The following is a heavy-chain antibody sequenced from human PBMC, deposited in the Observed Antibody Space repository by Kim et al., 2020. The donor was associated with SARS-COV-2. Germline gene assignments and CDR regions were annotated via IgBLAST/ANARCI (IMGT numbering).Heavy chain of an antibody. D-gene: IGHD6-19*01. J-gene: IGHJ6*03. Sequence: GGSLRLSCRVSGFTFYSYFMTWVRQAPGKGLEWVSSMSGSGASTYYADFVKGRFIVSRDNPKNTLYLQMNSLRADDSAVYYCAKVPRLAEWLVPRNAYMDVGGKGSTVIVSS. CDR1: GFTFYSYF. CDR3: AKVPRLAEWLVPRNAYMDV. V-gene: IGHV3-23*01. CDR2: MSGSGAST.